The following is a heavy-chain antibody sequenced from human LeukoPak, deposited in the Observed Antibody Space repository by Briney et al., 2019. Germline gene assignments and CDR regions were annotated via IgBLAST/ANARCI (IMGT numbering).Heavy chain of an antibody. CDR1: GFTFSSYA. D-gene: IGHD3-16*01. CDR2: ISGSGGST. J-gene: IGHJ3*02. Sequence: GGSLRLFCAASGFTFSSYAMSWVRQAPGKGLEWVSAISGSGGSTYYADSVKGRFTISRDNSKNTLYLQMNSLRAEDTAVYYCAKGHARGGAFDIWGQGTMVTVSS. V-gene: IGHV3-23*01. CDR3: AKGHARGGAFDI.